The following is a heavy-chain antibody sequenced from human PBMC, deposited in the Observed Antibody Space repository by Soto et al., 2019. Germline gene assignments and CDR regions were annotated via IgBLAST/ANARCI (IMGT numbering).Heavy chain of an antibody. D-gene: IGHD3-10*01. CDR3: ARGVGGYYYGSGSSPSHFDYYYYYGMDV. Sequence: GGSLRLSCAASGFTFSSYGMHWVRQAPGKGLEWVAVIWYDGSNKYYADSVKGRLTISRENSKNTLYLQMNSLSAEDTAVYYCARGVGGYYYGSGSSPSHFDYYYYYGMDVWGQGTTVTVSS. CDR2: IWYDGSNK. J-gene: IGHJ6*02. CDR1: GFTFSSYG. V-gene: IGHV3-33*01.